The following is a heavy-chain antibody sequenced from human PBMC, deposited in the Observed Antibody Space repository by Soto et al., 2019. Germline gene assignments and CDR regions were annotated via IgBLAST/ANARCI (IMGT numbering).Heavy chain of an antibody. J-gene: IGHJ6*03. CDR3: ARGLRYYDFWSGLYYYYYYMDV. CDR2: INPNSGNT. Sequence: ASVKVSCKASGYTFTSYDINWVRQATGQGHEWMGCINPNSGNTGYAQKFQGRVTMTRNTSISTAYMVLSSLRSEDTAVYYCARGLRYYDFWSGLYYYYYYMDVWGKGTTVTAP. D-gene: IGHD3-3*01. V-gene: IGHV1-8*01. CDR1: GYTFTSYD.